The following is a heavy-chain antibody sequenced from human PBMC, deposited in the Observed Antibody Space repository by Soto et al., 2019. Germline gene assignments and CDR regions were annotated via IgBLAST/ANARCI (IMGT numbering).Heavy chain of an antibody. CDR3: AKDLESGWYYYYGMDV. CDR1: GFTFSSYG. J-gene: IGHJ6*02. D-gene: IGHD3-3*01. CDR2: ISYDGSNK. V-gene: IGHV3-30*18. Sequence: PGGSLRLSCAASGFTFSSYGMHWVRQAPGKGLEWVAVISYDGSNKYYADSVKGRFTISRDNSKNTLYLQMNSLRAEDTAVYYCAKDLESGWYYYYGMDVWGQGTTVTVSS.